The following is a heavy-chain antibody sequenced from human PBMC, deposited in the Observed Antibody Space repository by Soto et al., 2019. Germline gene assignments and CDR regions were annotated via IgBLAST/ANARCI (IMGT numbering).Heavy chain of an antibody. CDR1: GGSISSYY. J-gene: IGHJ4*02. Sequence: SETLSLTCTVSGGSISSYYWSWIRQPPGKGLEWIGYIYYSGSTNYNPSLKSRVTISVDTSKNQFSLKLSSVTAADTAVYYCARGADFRSGYRFESWCQGTLVTVSS. D-gene: IGHD3-3*01. CDR3: ARGADFRSGYRFES. V-gene: IGHV4-59*12. CDR2: IYYSGST.